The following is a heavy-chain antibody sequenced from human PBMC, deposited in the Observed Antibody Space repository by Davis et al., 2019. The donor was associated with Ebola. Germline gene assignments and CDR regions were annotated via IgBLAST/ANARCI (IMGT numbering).Heavy chain of an antibody. J-gene: IGHJ4*02. CDR2: INSDGSST. CDR3: ARDDSSSWYPQSPGDY. Sequence: HTGGSLRLSCAASGFTFSSYWMHWVRQAPGKGLVWVSRINSDGSSTSYADSVKGRFTISRDNSKNTLYLQMNSLRAEDTAVYYCARDDSSSWYPQSPGDYWGQGTLVTVSS. D-gene: IGHD6-13*01. CDR1: GFTFSSYW. V-gene: IGHV3-74*01.